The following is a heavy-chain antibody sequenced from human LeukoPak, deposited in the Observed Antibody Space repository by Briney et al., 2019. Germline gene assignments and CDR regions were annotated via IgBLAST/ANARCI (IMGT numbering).Heavy chain of an antibody. CDR1: GFTFSSYW. CDR3: AKETGASYDYPLDY. J-gene: IGHJ4*02. V-gene: IGHV3-74*01. CDR2: IGTDGSST. Sequence: GGSLRLSCAASGFTFSSYWMHWVRQAPGRGLVWVSRIGTDGSSTRYADSVKGRFTISRDNAKNMLYLQMNSLRAEDTAVYYCAKETGASYDYPLDYWGQRTLVTVS. D-gene: IGHD5-18*01.